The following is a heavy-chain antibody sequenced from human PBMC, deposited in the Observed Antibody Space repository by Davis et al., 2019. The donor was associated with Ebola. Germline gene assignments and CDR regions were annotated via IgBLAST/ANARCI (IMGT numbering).Heavy chain of an antibody. Sequence: PGGSLRLSCAASGFTFSSYAMSWVRQAPGKGLEWVSAISGSGGSTYYADSVKGRFTISRDNAKNSLYLQMNSLRDEDTAVYYCARVLLWFGELGVWGQGTTVTVSS. CDR1: GFTFSSYA. CDR2: ISGSGGST. D-gene: IGHD3-10*01. V-gene: IGHV3-23*01. CDR3: ARVLLWFGELGV. J-gene: IGHJ6*02.